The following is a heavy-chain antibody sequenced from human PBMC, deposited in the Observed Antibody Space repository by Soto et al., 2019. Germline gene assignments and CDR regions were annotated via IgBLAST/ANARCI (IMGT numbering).Heavy chain of an antibody. J-gene: IGHJ4*02. V-gene: IGHV3-23*01. Sequence: EVQLLESGGGLVQPGGSLRLSCAASGFTFSSYAMSWVRQAPGKGLEWVSVISGSGGSTYYADSVRGRFTISRDNSKNTVYLQMNSLRAEDTAVYYCAKGLCSSTSCYVGIWGQGTLATVSS. CDR3: AKGLCSSTSCYVGI. CDR2: ISGSGGST. D-gene: IGHD2-2*01. CDR1: GFTFSSYA.